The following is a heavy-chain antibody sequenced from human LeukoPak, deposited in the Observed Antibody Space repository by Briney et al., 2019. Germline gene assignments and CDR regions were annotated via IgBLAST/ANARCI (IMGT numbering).Heavy chain of an antibody. CDR3: ARVPDWSGRYHYGMDV. V-gene: IGHV4-31*03. J-gene: IGHJ6*02. CDR1: GGSISSGGYY. Sequence: PSETLSLTCTVSGGSISSGGYYWSWIRQHPGKGLEWIGYIYYSGSTYYNPSLKSRVTISVDTSKNQFSLKLSSVTAADTAVYYCARVPDWSGRYHYGMDVWGQGTTVTVSS. D-gene: IGHD3-3*01. CDR2: IYYSGST.